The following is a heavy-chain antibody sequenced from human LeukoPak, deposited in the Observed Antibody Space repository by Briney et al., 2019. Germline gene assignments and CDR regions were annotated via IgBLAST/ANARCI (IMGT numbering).Heavy chain of an antibody. V-gene: IGHV4-34*01. Sequence: SETLSLTCAVYGGSFSGYYWSWIRQPPGKGLEWIGEINHSGSTNYNPSLKSRVTISVDTPKNQFSLKLSSVTAADPAVYYCARGPRAYGSGSYYNWGQGTLVTVSS. J-gene: IGHJ4*02. CDR1: GGSFSGYY. CDR3: ARGPRAYGSGSYYN. CDR2: INHSGST. D-gene: IGHD3-10*01.